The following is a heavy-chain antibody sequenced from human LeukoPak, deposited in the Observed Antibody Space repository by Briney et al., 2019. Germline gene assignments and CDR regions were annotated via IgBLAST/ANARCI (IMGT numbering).Heavy chain of an antibody. V-gene: IGHV3-73*01. CDR3: TSSYGDANWFDP. CDR1: GFTFSGSA. Sequence: GGSLRLSCAASGFTFSGSAMHWVRQASGKGLEWVGRIRSKANSYATAYAASAKGRFTISRDDSKNTAYLQMNSLQTEDTAVYYCTSSYGDANWFDPWGQGTLVTVSS. J-gene: IGHJ5*02. CDR2: IRSKANSYAT. D-gene: IGHD4-17*01.